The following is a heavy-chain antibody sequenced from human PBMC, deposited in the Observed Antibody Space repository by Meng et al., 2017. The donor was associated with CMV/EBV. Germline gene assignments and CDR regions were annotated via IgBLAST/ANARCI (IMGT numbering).Heavy chain of an antibody. V-gene: IGHV3-15*01. CDR3: TTIYGIPRRGYSGYGAADAFDI. J-gene: IGHJ3*02. CDR1: GFTFSNAW. D-gene: IGHD5-12*01. Sequence: GESLKISCAASGFTFSNAWMSWVRQAPGKGLEWVGRIKSKTGGGTTDYAAPVKGRFTISRDDSKNTLYLQMNSLKTEDTAVYYCTTIYGIPRRGYSGYGAADAFDIWGQGTMVTVSS. CDR2: IKSKTGGGTT.